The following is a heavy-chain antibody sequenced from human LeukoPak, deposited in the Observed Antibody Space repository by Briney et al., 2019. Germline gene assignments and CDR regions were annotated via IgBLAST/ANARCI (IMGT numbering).Heavy chain of an antibody. D-gene: IGHD3-9*01. CDR3: ARARYVNSFYAFDI. V-gene: IGHV4-59*01. CDR1: GGSISSYY. J-gene: IGHJ3*02. CDR2: IYYSGST. Sequence: SETLSLTCTVSGGSISSYYWSWIRQPPGKGLEWIGYIYYSGSTKYNPSLKSRVTISVDTSKNQFSLKLSSVTAADTAVYYCARARYVNSFYAFDIWGQGTLVTVSS.